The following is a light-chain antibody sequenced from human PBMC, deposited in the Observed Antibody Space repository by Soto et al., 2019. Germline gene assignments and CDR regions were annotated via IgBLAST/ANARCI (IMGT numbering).Light chain of an antibody. V-gene: IGLV1-44*01. CDR3: SAWDDSLDGWV. CDR2: SDN. J-gene: IGLJ3*02. Sequence: QSVLTQPPSASGTPGQSVTISCSGSTSNIGENTVNWYQQLPGTAPKVLIYSDNQRPLGVPDRFSGSKSRTSASLVISGLQSEDEADYYCSAWDDSLDGWVFGGGTKVTVL. CDR1: TSNIGENT.